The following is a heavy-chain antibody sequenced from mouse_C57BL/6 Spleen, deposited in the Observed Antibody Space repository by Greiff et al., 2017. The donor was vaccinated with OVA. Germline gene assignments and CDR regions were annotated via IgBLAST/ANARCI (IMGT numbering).Heavy chain of an antibody. J-gene: IGHJ1*03. D-gene: IGHD1-1*01. CDR3: AREVTTVDWYFDV. V-gene: IGHV1-50*01. Sequence: QVQLQQPGAELVKPGASVKLSCKASGYTFTSYWMQWVKQRPGQGLEWIGEIDPSDSYTNYNQKFKGKATLTVDTSSSTAYMQLSSLTSEDSAVYYCAREVTTVDWYFDVWGTGTTVTVSS. CDR1: GYTFTSYW. CDR2: IDPSDSYT.